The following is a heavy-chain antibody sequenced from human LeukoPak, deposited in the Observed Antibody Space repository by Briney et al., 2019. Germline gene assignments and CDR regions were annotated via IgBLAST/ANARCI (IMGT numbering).Heavy chain of an antibody. CDR2: VFYSGST. CDR1: GGSISNSNYF. CDR3: ARLPMAVTPHVDY. V-gene: IGHV4-39*07. D-gene: IGHD2-21*02. J-gene: IGHJ4*02. Sequence: SETLSLTCTVSGGSISNSNYFWGWIRQPPGKGLEWIGSVFYSGSTYYNPSLKSRVTISLGMSKNQFSLKLSSVTAADTAVYYCARLPMAVTPHVDYWGQGTLVTVSS.